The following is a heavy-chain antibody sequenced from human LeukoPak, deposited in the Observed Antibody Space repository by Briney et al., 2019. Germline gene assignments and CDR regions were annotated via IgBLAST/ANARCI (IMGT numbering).Heavy chain of an antibody. CDR3: ASIRLCSGSSFDY. V-gene: IGHV3-21*01. CDR2: ISSSGSYI. Sequence: PGGSLRLSCAASGFTFSSYGMNWVRQAPGKGLEWVSSISSSGSYIYYADSVKGRFTISRDNSKNSLYLQMNSLRAEDTAVYYCASIRLCSGSSFDYWGQGTLVTVSS. CDR1: GFTFSSYG. D-gene: IGHD3-10*02. J-gene: IGHJ4*02.